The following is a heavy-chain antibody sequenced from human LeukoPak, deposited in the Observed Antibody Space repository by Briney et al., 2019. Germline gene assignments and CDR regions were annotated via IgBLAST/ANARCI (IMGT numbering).Heavy chain of an antibody. CDR3: AKDLYSGHPRFDY. J-gene: IGHJ4*02. CDR2: IYGGGST. CDR1: GFTFSSYS. Sequence: GGSLRLSCAASGFTFSSYSMNWVRQAPGKGLEWVSLIYGGGSTYYADSVKGRFTISRDNSKKTLYLQMNSLRAEDSAVYYCAKDLYSGHPRFDYWGQGTLVTVSS. V-gene: IGHV3-53*01. D-gene: IGHD2-8*01.